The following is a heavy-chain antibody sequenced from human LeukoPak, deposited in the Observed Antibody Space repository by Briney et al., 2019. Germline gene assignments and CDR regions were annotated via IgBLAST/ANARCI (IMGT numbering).Heavy chain of an antibody. V-gene: IGHV4-4*02. CDR3: ARVRGYYDSSGYDY. CDR1: GGSISSSNW. J-gene: IGHJ4*02. D-gene: IGHD3-22*01. CDR2: IYHSGST. Sequence: SSGTLSLTCAVSGGSISSSNWWSWVRQPPGKGLEWIGEIYHSGSTNYNPSLKSRVTISVDKSKNQFSLKLSSVTAADTAVYYCARVRGYYDSSGYDYWGQGTLVTVSS.